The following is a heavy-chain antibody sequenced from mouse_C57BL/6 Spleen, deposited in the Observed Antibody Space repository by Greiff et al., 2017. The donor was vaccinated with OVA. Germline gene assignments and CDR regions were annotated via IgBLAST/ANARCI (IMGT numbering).Heavy chain of an antibody. V-gene: IGHV1-20*01. CDR1: GYSFTGYF. CDR3: ARAYYGSHLMDY. CDR2: INPYNGDT. Sequence: VQLKESGPELVKPGDSVKISCKASGYSFTGYFMNWVMQSHGKSLEWIGRINPYNGDTFYNQKFKGKATLTVDKSSSTAHMELRSLTSEDSAVYYCARAYYGSHLMDYWGQGTSVTVSS. D-gene: IGHD1-1*01. J-gene: IGHJ4*01.